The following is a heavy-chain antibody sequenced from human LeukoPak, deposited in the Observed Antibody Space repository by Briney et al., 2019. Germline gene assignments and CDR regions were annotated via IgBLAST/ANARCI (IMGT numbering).Heavy chain of an antibody. CDR3: ARDMTHTAFDI. Sequence: SETLSLTCTVSGGSISSYYWSWIRQPPGKGLEWIGYIYYSGSTNYNPSLKSRVTISVDTSKNQFSLKLSSVTAADTAVYYCARDMTHTAFDIWGQGTMVTVSS. J-gene: IGHJ3*02. D-gene: IGHD3-16*01. V-gene: IGHV4-59*01. CDR1: GGSISSYY. CDR2: IYYSGST.